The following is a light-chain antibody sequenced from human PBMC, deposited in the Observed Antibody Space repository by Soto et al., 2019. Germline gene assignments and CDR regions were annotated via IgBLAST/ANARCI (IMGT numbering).Light chain of an antibody. J-gene: IGKJ1*01. CDR1: QSVRTK. V-gene: IGKV3-15*01. CDR2: GAS. CDR3: QQYNNWPRT. Sequence: EMVMTQSPATLSVSLGERATLSCRASQSVRTKLVWYQQKPGQAPRLLIYGASTRATGIPARFSGSGSGTEFTLTISSLQSEDFVVYYCQQYNNWPRTFGQGTKVEIK.